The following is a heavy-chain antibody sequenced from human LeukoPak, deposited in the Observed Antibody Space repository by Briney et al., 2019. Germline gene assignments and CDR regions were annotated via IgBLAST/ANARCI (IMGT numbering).Heavy chain of an antibody. CDR1: GLNFNKCG. Sequence: GGSLRLSCVASGLNFNKCGMAWVRQAPGMGLEWVSTISGDGANTHYADSVKGRFTISRDNSRNTPHLQMNSLRAEDTAIYYCAKDTGGVLFDSWGQGTLVTVSS. J-gene: IGHJ4*02. D-gene: IGHD2-8*02. CDR2: ISGDGANT. CDR3: AKDTGGVLFDS. V-gene: IGHV3-23*01.